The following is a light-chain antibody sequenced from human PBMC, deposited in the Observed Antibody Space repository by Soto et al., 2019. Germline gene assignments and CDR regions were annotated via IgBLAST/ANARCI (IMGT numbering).Light chain of an antibody. Sequence: DIQMTQSPSSLSASVGDRVTITCRASQSINNCLSWFQQKPGQAPKLLIYAASSLQSGVPSRFSGSGSETAVILTLDSLQPEDFATYFCHQTYIAPATFVQGTKVGVK. J-gene: IGKJ1*01. CDR2: AAS. CDR1: QSINNC. V-gene: IGKV1-39*01. CDR3: HQTYIAPAT.